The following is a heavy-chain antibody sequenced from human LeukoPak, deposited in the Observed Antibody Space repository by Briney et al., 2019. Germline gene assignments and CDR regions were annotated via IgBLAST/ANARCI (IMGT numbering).Heavy chain of an antibody. Sequence: SETLSLTCTVSGGSVSSSTYYWGWIRQPPGKGLEWIGSIYYSGRTYYNPSLKSRVTISVDTSKNQFSLKLSSVTAADTAVYYCARTYYYDISGPIDYWGQGTLVTVSS. D-gene: IGHD3-22*01. CDR3: ARTYYYDISGPIDY. V-gene: IGHV4-39*07. CDR1: GGSVSSSTYY. CDR2: IYYSGRT. J-gene: IGHJ4*02.